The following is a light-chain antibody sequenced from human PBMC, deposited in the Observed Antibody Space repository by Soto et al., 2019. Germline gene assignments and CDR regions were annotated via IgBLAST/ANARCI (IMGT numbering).Light chain of an antibody. CDR2: EVN. J-gene: IGLJ1*01. V-gene: IGLV2-8*01. CDR1: SSDVGGYNY. Sequence: QSVLTQPPSASGSPGQSVAISCTGTSSDVGGYNYVSWYQQHPGKAPKLMIYEVNKRPSGVPDRFSGSKSGNTASLTVSGLQAEDEGDYYCSSYAGSSIVFGTGSKVTVL. CDR3: SSYAGSSIV.